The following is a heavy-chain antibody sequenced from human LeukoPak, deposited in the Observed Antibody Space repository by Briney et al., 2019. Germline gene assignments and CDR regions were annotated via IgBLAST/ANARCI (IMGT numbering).Heavy chain of an antibody. D-gene: IGHD2-8*01. Sequence: SETLSLTCTVSGGSISSDHWDWIRQPPGKGLEWIGTIYYDGSTSHYTPSLKSRVTMFVDTAKNHFSLNLSSVTAADTAVYYCAGQGGGVALDYWGQGMLVTVSS. CDR1: GGSISSDH. J-gene: IGHJ4*02. CDR3: AGQGGGVALDY. V-gene: IGHV4-39*01. CDR2: IYYDGST.